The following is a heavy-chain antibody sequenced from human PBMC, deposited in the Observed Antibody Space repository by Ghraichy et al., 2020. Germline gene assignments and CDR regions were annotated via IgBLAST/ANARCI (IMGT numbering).Heavy chain of an antibody. Sequence: SETLSLTCTVSGGSISSYYWSWIRQPAGKGLEWIGRIYTSGSTNYNPSLKSRVTMSVDTSKNQFSLKLSSVTAADTAVYYCARDRPSERRGGWYGRSHYGMDVWGQGTTVTVSS. CDR1: GGSISSYY. J-gene: IGHJ6*02. CDR3: ARDRPSERRGGWYGRSHYGMDV. V-gene: IGHV4-4*07. CDR2: IYTSGST. D-gene: IGHD6-19*01.